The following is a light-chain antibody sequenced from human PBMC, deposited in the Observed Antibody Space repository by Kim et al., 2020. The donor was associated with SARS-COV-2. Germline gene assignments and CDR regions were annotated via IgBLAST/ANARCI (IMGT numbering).Light chain of an antibody. CDR3: QQRGNWPLT. J-gene: IGKJ4*01. Sequence: LSPGERATLSCRASQSVTSYLSWYQQKPGQAPRLLIYDASNRATGIPARFSGSGSGTDFTLSISSLEPEDSAVYYCQQRGNWPLTFGGGTKVDIK. CDR1: QSVTSY. CDR2: DAS. V-gene: IGKV3-11*01.